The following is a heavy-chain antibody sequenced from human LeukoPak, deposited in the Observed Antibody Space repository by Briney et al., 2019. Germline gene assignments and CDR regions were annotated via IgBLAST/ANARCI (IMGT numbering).Heavy chain of an antibody. D-gene: IGHD6-13*01. CDR2: IIPIFGTA. Sequence: ASVKVSCKASGGTFSSYAISWVRQAPGQGLEWMGGIIPIFGTANYAQKFQGRVTITADKSTSTAYMELSSLRSEDTAVYYCAREVAAGTRGGDYSDYWGQGTLVTVSS. CDR1: GGTFSSYA. V-gene: IGHV1-69*06. CDR3: AREVAAGTRGGDYSDY. J-gene: IGHJ4*02.